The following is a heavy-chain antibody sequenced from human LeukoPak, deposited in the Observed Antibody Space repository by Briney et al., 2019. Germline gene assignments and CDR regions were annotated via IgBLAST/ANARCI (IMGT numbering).Heavy chain of an antibody. CDR1: GGSISSSSYY. D-gene: IGHD3-16*01. V-gene: IGHV4-39*01. CDR3: ARLTAPFDY. J-gene: IGHJ4*02. Sequence: SETLSLTCTVSGGSISSSSYYWGWIRQPPGTGLEWIGSIYYSGSTYYNPSLKSRVTISVDTSKNQFSLKLSSVTAADTAVYYCARLTAPFDYWGQGTLVTVSS. CDR2: IYYSGST.